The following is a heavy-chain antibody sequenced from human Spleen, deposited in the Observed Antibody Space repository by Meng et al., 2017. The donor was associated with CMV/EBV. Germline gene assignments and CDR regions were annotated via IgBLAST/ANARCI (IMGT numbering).Heavy chain of an antibody. CDR1: GFTFGSHA. Sequence: GGSLRLSCAASGFTFGSHAMHWVRQAPGKGLECVAVTSYDGSNKYYADAVEGRFIISRDNSKNTLYLEMNNLRDEHTAVYYCARDRGTGTVYYYFGMDVWGQGTTVTVSS. V-gene: IGHV3-30*04. J-gene: IGHJ6*02. CDR2: TSYDGSNK. CDR3: ARDRGTGTVYYYFGMDV. D-gene: IGHD1-7*01.